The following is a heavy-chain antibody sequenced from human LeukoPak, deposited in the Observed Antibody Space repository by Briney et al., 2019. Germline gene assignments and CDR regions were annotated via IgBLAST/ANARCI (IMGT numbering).Heavy chain of an antibody. CDR2: IYYSGST. Sequence: SETLSLTCTVSGGSISSYYWSWIRQPPGKGLEWIGYIYYSGSTNYNPSLKSRVTISVDTSKNQFSLNMRPVTAADTARYYCARSEINDYNRYWGQGILVIVSS. V-gene: IGHV4-59*08. CDR1: GGSISSYY. CDR3: ARSEINDYNRY. J-gene: IGHJ4*02. D-gene: IGHD3-16*01.